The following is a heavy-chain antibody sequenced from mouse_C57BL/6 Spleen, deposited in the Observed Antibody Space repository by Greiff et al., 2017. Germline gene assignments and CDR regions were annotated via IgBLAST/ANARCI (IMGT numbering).Heavy chain of an antibody. J-gene: IGHJ3*01. V-gene: IGHV10-1*01. Sequence: EVKLVESGGGLVQPKGSLKLSCAASGFSFNTYAMNWVRQAPGKGLEWVARIRSKSNNYATYYADSVKDRFTISRDDSESMLYLQMNNLKTEDTAMYYCVLYYDYDDGFAYWGQGTLVTVSA. D-gene: IGHD2-4*01. CDR2: IRSKSNNYAT. CDR3: VLYYDYDDGFAY. CDR1: GFSFNTYA.